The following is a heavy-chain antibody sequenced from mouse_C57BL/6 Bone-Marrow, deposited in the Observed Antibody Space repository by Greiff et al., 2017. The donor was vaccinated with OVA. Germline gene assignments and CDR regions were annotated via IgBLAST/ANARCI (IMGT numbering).Heavy chain of an antibody. J-gene: IGHJ2*01. CDR2: INPGSGGT. CDR1: GYAFTNYL. CDR3: ASITTVVAKDYFDY. Sequence: QVQLQQSGAELVRPGPSVKVSCKASGYAFTNYLIEWVKQRPGQGLEWIGVINPGSGGTNYNEKFKGKATLTADKSSSTAYMQLSSLTSEDSAVYYCASITTVVAKDYFDYWGQGTTLTVSS. D-gene: IGHD1-1*01. V-gene: IGHV1-54*01.